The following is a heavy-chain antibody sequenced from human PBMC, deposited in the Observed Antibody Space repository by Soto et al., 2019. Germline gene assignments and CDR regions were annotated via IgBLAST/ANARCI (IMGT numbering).Heavy chain of an antibody. CDR2: IIPIFGTA. V-gene: IGHV1-69*01. CDR1: GGTFSSYA. D-gene: IGHD2-15*01. CDR3: AVGGERYSISRTWFDP. J-gene: IGHJ5*02. Sequence: QVQLVQSGAEVKKPGSSVKVSCKASGGTFSSYAISWVRQAPGQGLEWMGGIIPIFGTANYAQKFQGRVMITADESTSTAYMELSSLRSEDTAVYYCAVGGERYSISRTWFDPWGQGTLVTVSS.